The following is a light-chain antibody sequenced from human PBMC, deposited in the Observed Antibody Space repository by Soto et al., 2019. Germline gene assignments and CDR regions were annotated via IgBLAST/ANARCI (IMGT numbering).Light chain of an antibody. V-gene: IGKV1-16*02. Sequence: DIQMTQSPSSLSASVGDRVTITCRASQGINNYLAWFQQKPGKAPKSLIYATSNLQSGVPSKFSGSGSGTDFTLTISSLQPEDFATYYCQQYNSYPITCGQGTRLEIK. CDR1: QGINNY. J-gene: IGKJ5*01. CDR2: ATS. CDR3: QQYNSYPIT.